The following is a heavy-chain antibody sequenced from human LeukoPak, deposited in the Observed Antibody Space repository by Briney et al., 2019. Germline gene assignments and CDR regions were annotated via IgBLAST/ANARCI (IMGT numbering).Heavy chain of an antibody. CDR1: GFTFSSYA. CDR3: ARVAYDILTGYLHFDY. J-gene: IGHJ4*02. Sequence: PGGSLRLSCAASGFTFSSYAMSWVRQPPGKGLEWIGSIYYSGSTYYNPSLKSRVTISVDTSKNQFSLKLSSVTAADTAVYYCARVAYDILTGYLHFDYWGQGTLVTVSS. V-gene: IGHV4-39*07. CDR2: IYYSGST. D-gene: IGHD3-9*01.